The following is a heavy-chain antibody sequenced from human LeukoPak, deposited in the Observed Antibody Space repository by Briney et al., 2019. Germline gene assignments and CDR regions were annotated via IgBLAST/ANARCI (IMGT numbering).Heavy chain of an antibody. CDR2: IRKDGGDK. D-gene: IGHD5-24*01. CDR1: GFNFRTYG. CDR3: SGGYNFFDY. Sequence: PGGSLRLSWAASGFNFRTYGMHWVRQAPGKGLQWVAFIRKDGGDKYYADSVKGRFTISRDNSKNTLYLQMNSLRAGDTAVYYCSGGYNFFDYWGQGTLITASS. J-gene: IGHJ4*02. V-gene: IGHV3-30*02.